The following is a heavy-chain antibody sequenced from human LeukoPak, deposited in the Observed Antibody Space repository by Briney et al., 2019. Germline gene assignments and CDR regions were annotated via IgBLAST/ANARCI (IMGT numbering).Heavy chain of an antibody. CDR1: GYSISSGYY. J-gene: IGHJ5*02. CDR3: ARVGSGYPKNWFDP. CDR2: IYHSGST. D-gene: IGHD3-3*01. Sequence: SETLSLTCAVSGYSISSGYYWGWIRQPPGKGLEWIGSIYHSGSTYYNPSLKSRVTISVDTSKNQFSLKLSSVTAADTAVYYCARVGSGYPKNWFDPWGQGTLVTVSS. V-gene: IGHV4-38-2*01.